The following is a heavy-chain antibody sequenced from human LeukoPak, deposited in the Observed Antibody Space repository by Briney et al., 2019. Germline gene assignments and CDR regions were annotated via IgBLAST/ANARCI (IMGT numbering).Heavy chain of an antibody. D-gene: IGHD5-12*01. Sequence: GGSLRLSCAGSGITFSSYAMSWVRQAPGKGLEWVSAISGSGGSTYYADSVKGRFTISRDNSKNTLYLQMNSLRAEDTAVYYCAKGGSGYENYFDYWGQGTLVTVSS. J-gene: IGHJ4*02. V-gene: IGHV3-23*01. CDR3: AKGGSGYENYFDY. CDR1: GITFSSYA. CDR2: ISGSGGST.